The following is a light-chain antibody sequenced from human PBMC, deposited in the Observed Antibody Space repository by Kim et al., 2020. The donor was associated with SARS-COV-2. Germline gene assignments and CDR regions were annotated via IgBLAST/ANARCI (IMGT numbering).Light chain of an antibody. J-gene: IGLJ2*01. CDR2: YDS. V-gene: IGLV3-21*04. CDR3: QVWDSSSDRVV. CDR1: NIGSKS. Sequence: PGKTARSTCGGNNIGSKSVPWYQQQPGQAPVLVIYYDSDRPSGIPERFSGSNSGNTATLTISRVEAGDEADYYCQVWDSSSDRVVFGGGTQLTVL.